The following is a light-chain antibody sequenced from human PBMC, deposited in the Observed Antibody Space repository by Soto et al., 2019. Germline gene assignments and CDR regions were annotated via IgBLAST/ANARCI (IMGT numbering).Light chain of an antibody. CDR3: GTWDSSLSAPGV. CDR1: SSNIGNNY. V-gene: IGLV1-51*02. J-gene: IGLJ3*02. Sequence: QSVLTQPPSVSAAPGQKVTISCSGSSSNIGNNYVSWYRQLPGTAPKLLIYENNKRPSGIPDRFSGSKSGPSATLGITGLQTGDEADYYCGTWDSSLSAPGVFGGGTKLTVL. CDR2: ENN.